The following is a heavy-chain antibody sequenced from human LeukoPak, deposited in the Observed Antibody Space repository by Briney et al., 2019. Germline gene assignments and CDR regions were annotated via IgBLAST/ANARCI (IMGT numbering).Heavy chain of an antibody. D-gene: IGHD3-22*01. Sequence: SETLSLTCTVSGGPISSGDYYWSWIRQPPGKGLEWIGYIYYSGSTYYNPSLKSRVTISVDTSKNQFSLKLSSVTAADTAVYYCARDYYDSSGYARGAFDIWGQGTMVTVSS. V-gene: IGHV4-30-4*01. CDR1: GGPISSGDYY. J-gene: IGHJ3*02. CDR3: ARDYYDSSGYARGAFDI. CDR2: IYYSGST.